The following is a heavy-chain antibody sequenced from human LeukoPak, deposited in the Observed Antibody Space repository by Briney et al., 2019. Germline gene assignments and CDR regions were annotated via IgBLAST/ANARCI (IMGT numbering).Heavy chain of an antibody. CDR2: IIPIFGTA. CDR1: GGTFSSYA. J-gene: IGHJ4*02. CDR3: ARGRVGATLSGFDY. D-gene: IGHD1-26*01. V-gene: IGHV1-69*13. Sequence: ASVKVSCRASGGTFSSYAISWVRQAPGQGLEWMGGIIPIFGTANYAQKFQGRVTITADESTSTAYMELSSLRSEDTAVYYCARGRVGATLSGFDYWGQGTLVTVSS.